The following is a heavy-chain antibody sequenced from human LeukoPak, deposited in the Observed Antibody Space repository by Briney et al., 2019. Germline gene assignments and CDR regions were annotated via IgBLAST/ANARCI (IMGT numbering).Heavy chain of an antibody. CDR1: GFTFSSYW. CDR2: VNHNGNVN. CDR3: ARGGGLDV. V-gene: IGHV3-7*03. J-gene: IGHJ6*02. Sequence: GGSLRLSCAASGFTFSSYWMNWARQAPGKGLEWVASVNHNGNVNYYVDSVKGRFTISRDNAKNSLYLQMSNLRAEDTAVYFCARGGGLDVWGQGATVTVSS. D-gene: IGHD3-16*01.